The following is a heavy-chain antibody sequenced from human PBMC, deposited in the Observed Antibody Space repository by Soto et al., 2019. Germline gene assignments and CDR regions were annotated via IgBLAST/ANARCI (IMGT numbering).Heavy chain of an antibody. V-gene: IGHV4-59*01. CDR1: GGSINSYY. J-gene: IGHJ4*02. CDR2: IYYSGST. D-gene: IGHD2-2*01. Sequence: PSETLSLTCTVSGGSINSYYWSWIRQPPGKGLEWIGYIYYSGSTNYNPSLKSRVTISVDTSKNQFSLKLSSVTAADTAVYYCARGYDYGDYWGQGTLVTVSS. CDR3: ARGYDYGDY.